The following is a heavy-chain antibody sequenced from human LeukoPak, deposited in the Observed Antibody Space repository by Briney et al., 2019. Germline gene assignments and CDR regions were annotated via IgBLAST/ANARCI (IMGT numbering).Heavy chain of an antibody. J-gene: IGHJ5*02. CDR3: ARAGFYDSSGYYSSWFDP. CDR2: IIPILGIA. Sequence: GASVKVSCKASGGTFSSYAISWVRQAPGQGLEWMGRIIPILGIANYAQKFQGRVTITADKSTSTAYMELSSLRSEDTAVYYCARAGFYDSSGYYSSWFDPWGQGTLVTVSS. CDR1: GGTFSSYA. V-gene: IGHV1-69*04. D-gene: IGHD3-22*01.